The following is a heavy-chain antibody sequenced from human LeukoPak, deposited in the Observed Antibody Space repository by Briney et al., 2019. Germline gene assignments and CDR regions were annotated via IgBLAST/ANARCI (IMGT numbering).Heavy chain of an antibody. CDR1: GGSISSYY. J-gene: IGHJ4*02. V-gene: IGHV4-59*01. D-gene: IGHD3-22*01. Sequence: SETLSLTCTVSGGSISSYYGSWIRQPPGKGLEWIGYIYYSGSTNYNPSLKSRVTISVDTSKNQFSLKLSSVTAADTAVYYCARGRDSSGYYMGYWGQGTLVTVSS. CDR3: ARGRDSSGYYMGY. CDR2: IYYSGST.